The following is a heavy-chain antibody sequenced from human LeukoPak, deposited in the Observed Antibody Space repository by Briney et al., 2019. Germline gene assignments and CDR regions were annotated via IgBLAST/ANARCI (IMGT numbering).Heavy chain of an antibody. J-gene: IGHJ4*02. Sequence: ASVKVSCKASGYTFTSYGISWVRQVPGQGLEWMGWISAYNGNTNYAQKLQGRVTMTTDTSTSTAYMELRSLRSDDTAVYYCARGRRGYSYGYCDYWGQGTLVTVSS. V-gene: IGHV1-18*04. D-gene: IGHD5-18*01. CDR2: ISAYNGNT. CDR3: ARGRRGYSYGYCDY. CDR1: GYTFTSYG.